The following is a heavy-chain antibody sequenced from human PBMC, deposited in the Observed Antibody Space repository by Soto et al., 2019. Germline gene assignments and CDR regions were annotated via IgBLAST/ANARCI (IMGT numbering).Heavy chain of an antibody. CDR3: ARFPQLVEGAAYNWFDP. CDR1: GGSISSSNW. J-gene: IGHJ5*02. D-gene: IGHD6-6*01. V-gene: IGHV4-4*02. Sequence: KPSETLSLTCAVSGGSISSSNWWSWVRQPPGKGLEWIGEIYHSGSTNYNPSLKSRVTISVDKSKNQFSLKLSSVTAADTAVYYCARFPQLVEGAAYNWFDPWGQGTLVTVSS. CDR2: IYHSGST.